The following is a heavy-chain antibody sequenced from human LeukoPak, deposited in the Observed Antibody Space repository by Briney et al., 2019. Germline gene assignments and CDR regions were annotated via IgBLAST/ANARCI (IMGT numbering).Heavy chain of an antibody. CDR1: GYTFTSYA. V-gene: IGHV1-3*01. J-gene: IGHJ6*02. CDR2: INAGNGNT. D-gene: IGHD3-9*01. CDR3: ASRDYDILTGYYRDYYYGMDV. Sequence: ASVKVSCKASGYTFTSYAMHWVRQAPGQRLEWMGWINAGNGNTKYSQKFRGRVTITRDTSASTAYMELSSLRSEDTAVYYCASRDYDILTGYYRDYYYGMDVWGQGTTVTVSS.